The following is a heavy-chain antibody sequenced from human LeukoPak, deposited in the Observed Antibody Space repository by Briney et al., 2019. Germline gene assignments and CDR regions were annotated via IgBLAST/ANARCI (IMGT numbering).Heavy chain of an antibody. V-gene: IGHV3-49*03. D-gene: IGHD6-19*01. Sequence: QPGRSLRLSCTASGFTFGDYLMSWFRQAPGKGLEWIGFISGGTTEYAASVKGRFTISRDDSTSIAYLQMNRLTTEDTAVYYCSRGSGWLSVYWGQGTLVTVSS. CDR1: GFTFGDYL. J-gene: IGHJ4*02. CDR3: SRGSGWLSVY. CDR2: ISGGTT.